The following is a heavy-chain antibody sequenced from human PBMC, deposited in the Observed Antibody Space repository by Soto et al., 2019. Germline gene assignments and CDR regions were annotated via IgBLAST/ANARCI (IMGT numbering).Heavy chain of an antibody. V-gene: IGHV1-69*12. Sequence: QVQLVQSGAEVKKPGSSVKVSCKASGGTFSSYAISWVRQAPGQGLEWMGGIIPIFGTANYAQKFQGRVTITANESTSPAYMELSSLRSEDTAVYYCARVGCSGGSCFDGMDVWGQGTTVTVSS. CDR1: GGTFSSYA. J-gene: IGHJ6*02. D-gene: IGHD2-15*01. CDR3: ARVGCSGGSCFDGMDV. CDR2: IIPIFGTA.